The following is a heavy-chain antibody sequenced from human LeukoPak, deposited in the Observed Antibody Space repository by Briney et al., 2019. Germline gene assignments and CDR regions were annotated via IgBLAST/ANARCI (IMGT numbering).Heavy chain of an antibody. CDR1: GFTFRSYW. D-gene: IGHD6-19*01. Sequence: GGSLRLSCAASGFTFRSYWVSWVRQAPGKGREWEANIKEDGSDKYYVDSVKGRFTISRDNARNSLYLQMNSLRVEDTAAYFCASNAYSSGRLSYFDSWAREPWSPSPQ. CDR2: IKEDGSDK. J-gene: IGHJ4*02. CDR3: ASNAYSSGRLSYFDS. V-gene: IGHV3-7*03.